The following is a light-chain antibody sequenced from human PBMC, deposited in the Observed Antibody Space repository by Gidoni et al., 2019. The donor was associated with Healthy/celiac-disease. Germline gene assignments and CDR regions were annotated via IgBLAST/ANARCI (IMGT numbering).Light chain of an antibody. J-gene: IGKJ3*01. CDR3: QQSYSTPPTA. CDR2: AAS. Sequence: DIQMTQSPSSLSASVGDRVTITCRASQSISSYLNWYQQKPGKAPKLLIYAASSLKSGVPLRFSGSGAGTDFTLTISSLQPEDFATYYCQQSYSTPPTAFGPGTKVDIK. CDR1: QSISSY. V-gene: IGKV1-39*01.